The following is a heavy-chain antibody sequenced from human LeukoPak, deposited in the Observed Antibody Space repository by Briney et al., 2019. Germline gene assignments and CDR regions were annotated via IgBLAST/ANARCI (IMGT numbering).Heavy chain of an antibody. CDR3: AREVPSHSSSWIYFDY. CDR2: VIPIFGTA. J-gene: IGHJ4*02. D-gene: IGHD6-13*01. CDR1: GYTFTSYG. Sequence: APVKVSCKASGYTFTSYGISWVRQAPGQGLEWMGGVIPIFGTANYAQKFQGRVTITTDESTSTAYMELSSLRSEDTAVYYCAREVPSHSSSWIYFDYWGQGTLVTVSS. V-gene: IGHV1-69*05.